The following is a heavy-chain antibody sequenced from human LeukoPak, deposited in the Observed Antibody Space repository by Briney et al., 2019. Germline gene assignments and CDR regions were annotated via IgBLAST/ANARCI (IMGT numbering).Heavy chain of an antibody. Sequence: GGSLRLSCAASGFTFSGSAMHWVRQASGKGLEWVGRIRSKANSYATAYAASVKGRFTISRDDSKNTAYLQMNSLKTEDTAVYYCTRVRSGTTVYYYMDVWGKGTTVTISS. V-gene: IGHV3-73*01. CDR2: IRSKANSYAT. J-gene: IGHJ6*03. D-gene: IGHD3-10*01. CDR3: TRVRSGTTVYYYMDV. CDR1: GFTFSGSA.